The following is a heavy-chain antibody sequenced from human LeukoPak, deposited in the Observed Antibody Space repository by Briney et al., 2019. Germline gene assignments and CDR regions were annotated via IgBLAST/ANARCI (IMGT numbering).Heavy chain of an antibody. J-gene: IGHJ4*02. V-gene: IGHV3-21*01. CDR3: ASQGYCSGGSCYSGG. Sequence: GGSLRLSCAGSGFTFSSYFMSWVRQAPGKGLEWVSSISSSSTYIYYADSVKGRFTISRDNGKNSLYLEMNSLRAEDTAVYYCASQGYCSGGSCYSGGWGQGTLVTVP. CDR2: ISSSSTYI. CDR1: GFTFSSYF. D-gene: IGHD2-15*01.